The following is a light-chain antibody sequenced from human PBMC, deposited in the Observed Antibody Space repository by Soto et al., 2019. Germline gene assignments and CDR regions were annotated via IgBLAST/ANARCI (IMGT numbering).Light chain of an antibody. J-gene: IGKJ1*01. Sequence: ESVLTQSPGTLSLSPGEKATLSCRASRSVSSNYLAWYQQKPGQAPRPLIYGASSRAIGIPDRFSGSGSGTDFTLTISRLEPEDFAVYYCQQYGSLPWTFGQGTKV. CDR1: RSVSSNY. CDR3: QQYGSLPWT. CDR2: GAS. V-gene: IGKV3-20*01.